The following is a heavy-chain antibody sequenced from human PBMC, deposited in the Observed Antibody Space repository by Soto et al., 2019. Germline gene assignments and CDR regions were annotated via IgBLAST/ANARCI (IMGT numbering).Heavy chain of an antibody. Sequence: QLQLQESGPGLVKPSETLSLTCTVSGGSISSSTYYWGWIRQPPGKGLEWIGSIYYSGSTYYNPSLKRRVTITVDTSKNQFSLKLSSVTAADTAVYYCANSYGDYVSYWGKGTLVTVSS. CDR2: IYYSGST. CDR1: GGSISSSTYY. V-gene: IGHV4-39*01. J-gene: IGHJ4*02. CDR3: ANSYGDYVSY. D-gene: IGHD4-17*01.